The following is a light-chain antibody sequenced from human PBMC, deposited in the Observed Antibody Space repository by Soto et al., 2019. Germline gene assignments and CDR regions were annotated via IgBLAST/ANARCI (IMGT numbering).Light chain of an antibody. J-gene: IGKJ1*01. Sequence: AIRMTQSPSSISAFTGDRVTITCRTSRPISTYLAWYQQKPGKTPTLLMYAASTLQSGVPSRCSGSGSGTDFTRTISCLQSEDFATYYCQQYYTYPLAFGQGTNIEIK. CDR1: RPISTY. V-gene: IGKV1-8*01. CDR2: AAS. CDR3: QQYYTYPLA.